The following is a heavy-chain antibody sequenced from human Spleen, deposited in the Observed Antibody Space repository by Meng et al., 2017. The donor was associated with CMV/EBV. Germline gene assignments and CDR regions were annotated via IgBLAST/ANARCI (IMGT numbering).Heavy chain of an antibody. CDR2: INPNTGVT. CDR3: ALSPRTWYQDY. J-gene: IGHJ4*01. D-gene: IGHD2-2*01. CDR1: GYTFSSYY. V-gene: IGHV1-2*04. Sequence: ASVKVSCKASGYTFSSYYIHWVRQAPGQGIEWIGWINPNTGVTESAQRFQGWVTVTRDASSRAANMELTSLTSDDTAVYYCALSPRTWYQDYWGHGTLVTVSS.